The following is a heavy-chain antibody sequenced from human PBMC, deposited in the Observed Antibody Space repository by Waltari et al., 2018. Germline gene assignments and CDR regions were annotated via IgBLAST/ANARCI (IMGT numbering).Heavy chain of an antibody. Sequence: QVQLQESGQGLVKPSGTLSLTCAVSGDYVRGNYWRSWVRQSPEKGLEWIGQVHHSGKTHYNPSIQSRVTISVDSPKNHFSLTLKSVTAADTAVYYCAGDRAIGLFFDYWGRGTLVTVSS. D-gene: IGHD2-2*01. CDR3: AGDRAIGLFFDY. V-gene: IGHV4-4*02. J-gene: IGHJ4*02. CDR2: VHHSGKT. CDR1: GDYVRGNYW.